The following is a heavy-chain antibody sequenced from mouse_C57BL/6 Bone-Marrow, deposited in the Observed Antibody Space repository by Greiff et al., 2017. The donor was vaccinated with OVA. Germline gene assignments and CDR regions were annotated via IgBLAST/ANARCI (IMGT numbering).Heavy chain of an antibody. D-gene: IGHD1-1*01. Sequence: QVQLQQPGAELVRPGTSVKLSCKASGYTFTNYWMHWVKQRPGQGLEWIGVIAPSDSYINYNQKFKGRATLTVDTSSSTAYMHLSSLTSEDSAVYYCARYDSGLAIDYWGQGTSLTVSS. V-gene: IGHV1-59*01. CDR3: ARYDSGLAIDY. J-gene: IGHJ2*02. CDR1: GYTFTNYW. CDR2: IAPSDSYI.